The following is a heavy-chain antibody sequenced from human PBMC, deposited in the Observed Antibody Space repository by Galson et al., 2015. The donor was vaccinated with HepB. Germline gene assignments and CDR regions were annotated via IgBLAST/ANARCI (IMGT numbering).Heavy chain of an antibody. CDR2: ISAYNGNT. CDR3: ARDRPIYSGSFPLVNDY. D-gene: IGHD1-26*01. V-gene: IGHV1-18*04. Sequence: SVKVSCKASGYTFTSYGISWVRQAPGQGLEWMGWISAYNGNTNYAQKLQGRVTMATDTSTSTAYMELRSLRSDDTAVYYCARDRPIYSGSFPLVNDYWGQGTLVTVSS. CDR1: GYTFTSYG. J-gene: IGHJ4*02.